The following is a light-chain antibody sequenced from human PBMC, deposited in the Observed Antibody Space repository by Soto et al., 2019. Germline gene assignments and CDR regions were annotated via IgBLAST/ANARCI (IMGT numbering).Light chain of an antibody. V-gene: IGKV3-11*01. Sequence: EIVLTQSPAPLSLSPGERATLSCRASQSISYNLAWYQQKPGQAPRLLIYDASNRATGVPARFSGSGSGTVFTLSISSLEPEDFAVYYCQQRGDWPLYTFGQGSRLEI. CDR3: QQRGDWPLYT. J-gene: IGKJ2*01. CDR2: DAS. CDR1: QSISYN.